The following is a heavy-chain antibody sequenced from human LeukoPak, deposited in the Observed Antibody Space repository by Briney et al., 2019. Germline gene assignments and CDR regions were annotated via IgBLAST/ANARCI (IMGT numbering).Heavy chain of an antibody. CDR2: IIPIFGTA. D-gene: IGHD3-10*01. Sequence: ASVKVSCKASGGTFSSYAISWVRQAPGQGLEWMGRIIPIFGTANYAQKFQGRVTITTDESTSTAYMELSSLRSEDTAVYYCGRGFYGSGSYYRSPPFDYWGQGTLVTVSS. J-gene: IGHJ4*02. CDR3: GRGFYGSGSYYRSPPFDY. V-gene: IGHV1-69*05. CDR1: GGTFSSYA.